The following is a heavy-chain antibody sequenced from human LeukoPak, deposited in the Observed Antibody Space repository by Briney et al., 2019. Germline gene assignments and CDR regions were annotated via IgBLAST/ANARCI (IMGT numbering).Heavy chain of an antibody. Sequence: GGSLRLSCAASGFSFSTYSMNWVRQAPGKGLEWVSYISSSSSTIYYADSVKGRFTISRDNAKNSLYLQMNSLRAKDTAVYYCASPTISRSLDYWGQGTLVTVSS. CDR3: ASPTISRSLDY. CDR2: ISSSSSTI. V-gene: IGHV3-48*01. CDR1: GFSFSTYS. J-gene: IGHJ4*02. D-gene: IGHD1-26*01.